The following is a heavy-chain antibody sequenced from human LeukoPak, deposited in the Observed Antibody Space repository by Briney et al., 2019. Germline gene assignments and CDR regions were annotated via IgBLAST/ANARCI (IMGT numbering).Heavy chain of an antibody. J-gene: IGHJ2*01. Sequence: SETLSLTCTVSGGSISSGSYYWSWIRQPAGKGLEWIGRIYTSGSTNYNPSLKSRVTISVDTSKNQFSLKLSSVTAADTAVYYCASAPDWYFDLWGRGTLVTVSS. CDR2: IYTSGST. CDR1: GGSISSGSYY. CDR3: ASAPDWYFDL. D-gene: IGHD2-2*01. V-gene: IGHV4-61*02.